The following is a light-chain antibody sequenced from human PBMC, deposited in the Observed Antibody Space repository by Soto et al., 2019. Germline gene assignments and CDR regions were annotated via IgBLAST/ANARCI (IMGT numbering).Light chain of an antibody. CDR1: QSVSNH. Sequence: EIVMTQSPVTLSVSPGERATLSCRASQSVSNHLACYQQKPCHAPRLLIYVSSTRSIGIPARFSGSGSGTDFPLTISSLQSEDFAVSYGQLYNNWPPSPFGQGNQLEIK. J-gene: IGKJ2*01. CDR3: QLYNNWPPSP. V-gene: IGKV3-15*01. CDR2: VSS.